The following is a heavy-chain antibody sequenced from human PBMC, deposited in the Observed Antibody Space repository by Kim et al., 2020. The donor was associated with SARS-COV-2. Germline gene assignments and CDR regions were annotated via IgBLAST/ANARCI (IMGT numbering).Heavy chain of an antibody. CDR1: GYTFTSYG. CDR3: ARDLSSGYDFYYDSSGPYYFDY. CDR2: ISAYNGNT. D-gene: IGHD3-22*01. J-gene: IGHJ4*02. Sequence: ASVKVSCKASGYTFTSYGISWVRQAPGQGLEWMGWISAYNGNTNYAQKLQGRVTMTTDTSTSTAYMELRSLRSDDTAVYYCARDLSSGYDFYYDSSGPYYFDYWGQGTLVTVSS. V-gene: IGHV1-18*01.